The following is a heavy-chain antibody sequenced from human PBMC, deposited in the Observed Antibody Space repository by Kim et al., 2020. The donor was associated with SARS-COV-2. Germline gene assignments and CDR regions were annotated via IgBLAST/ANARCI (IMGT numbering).Heavy chain of an antibody. J-gene: IGHJ4*02. CDR3: TTDRFYDYVWGSYRYSDY. D-gene: IGHD3-16*02. V-gene: IGHV3-15*01. CDR1: GFTSSNAW. CDR2: IKSKTDGGTT. Sequence: GGSLRLSCAPSGFTSSNAWLSWVRQAPGKGLEWVGRIKSKTDGGTTDYAEPVKGRFTISRDDSKNTRYLQMNSLKTEDTAVYYCTTDRFYDYVWGSYRYSDYWGQGTLVTVSS.